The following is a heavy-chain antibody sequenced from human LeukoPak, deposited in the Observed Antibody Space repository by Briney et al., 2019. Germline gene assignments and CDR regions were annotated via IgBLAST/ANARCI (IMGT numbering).Heavy chain of an antibody. D-gene: IGHD1-1*01. CDR1: GVTISSYY. Sequence: SETLSLTCTVSGVTISSYYRSWIRQPPGKGLEWIGDIYYSGSTNYNPSPKSRLTTLVDTSKNQFSIKQMYMTASETAVYYCARHSTASGYLNYFDYWGQGTLVTVSS. V-gene: IGHV4-59*08. CDR3: ARHSTASGYLNYFDY. CDR2: IYYSGST. J-gene: IGHJ4*02.